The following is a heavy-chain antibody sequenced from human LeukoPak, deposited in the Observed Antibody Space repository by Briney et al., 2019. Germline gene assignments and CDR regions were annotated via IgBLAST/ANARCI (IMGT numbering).Heavy chain of an antibody. CDR2: INPSGGST. CDR1: GYTFTSYY. D-gene: IGHD3-22*01. Sequence: ASVKVSCKASGYTFTSYYMHWVRQAPGQGLEWMGIINPSGGSTSYAQKFQGRVTMTRDTSTSTVYMELSSLRSEDTAVCYCARPGRYYYDTSPAGYFQHSGQGTLVTVSS. CDR3: ARPGRYYYDTSPAGYFQH. V-gene: IGHV1-46*01. J-gene: IGHJ1*01.